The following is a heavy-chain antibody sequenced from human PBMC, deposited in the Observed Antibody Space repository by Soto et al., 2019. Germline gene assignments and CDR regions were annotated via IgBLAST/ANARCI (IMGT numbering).Heavy chain of an antibody. D-gene: IGHD3-10*01. CDR1: GGSISSYY. Sequence: SETLSLTCTVSGGSISSYYWSWIRQPPGKGLEWIGYIYYSGSTNYNPSLKSRVTISVDTSKNQFSLKLSSVTAADTAVYYCARDRPHITMVRGVIIRGHYMDVWGKGTTVTVSS. V-gene: IGHV4-59*01. J-gene: IGHJ6*03. CDR3: ARDRPHITMVRGVIIRGHYMDV. CDR2: IYYSGST.